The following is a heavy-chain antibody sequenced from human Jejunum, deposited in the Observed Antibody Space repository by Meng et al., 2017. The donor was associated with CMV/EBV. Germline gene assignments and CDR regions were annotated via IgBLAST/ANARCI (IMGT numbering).Heavy chain of an antibody. CDR1: GDNFSSA. Sequence: KASGDNFSSAISWVRQAPGQGLEWMGRIITIVGITYYAQNFQGRVTITADKSTTTAYMELSSLTSDDTAVYYCARGPRSQVSIGFDSWGQGTLVTVSS. D-gene: IGHD2-15*01. CDR3: ARGPRSQVSIGFDS. J-gene: IGHJ5*01. CDR2: IITIVGIT. V-gene: IGHV1-69*04.